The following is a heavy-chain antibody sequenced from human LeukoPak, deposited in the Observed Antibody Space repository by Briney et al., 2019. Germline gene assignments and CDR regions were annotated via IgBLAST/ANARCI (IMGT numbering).Heavy chain of an antibody. CDR3: ARGHPAYYGMDV. V-gene: IGHV4-34*01. J-gene: IGHJ6*02. Sequence: SETLSLTCAVYGGSFSGYYWSWIRQPPGKGLKWFGEINHSGSTNYNPSLKSRVTISVDTSKNQFSLKLSSVTAADTAVYYCARGHPAYYGMDVWGQGTTVTVSS. CDR1: GGSFSGYY. CDR2: INHSGST.